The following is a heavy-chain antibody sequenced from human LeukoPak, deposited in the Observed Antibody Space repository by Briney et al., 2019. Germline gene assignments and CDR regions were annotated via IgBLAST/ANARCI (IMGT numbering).Heavy chain of an antibody. J-gene: IGHJ4*02. V-gene: IGHV1-2*02. CDR2: INPNSGGT. D-gene: IGHD6-13*01. CDR3: ANSFIAAADIDY. CDR1: GYTFTGYY. Sequence: ASVKVSCKACGYTFTGYYMHWVRLAPGQGLEWMGWINPNSGGTNYAQKFQGRVTMTRDTSISTAYMELSRLRSDDTAVYYCANSFIAAADIDYWGQGTLVTVSS.